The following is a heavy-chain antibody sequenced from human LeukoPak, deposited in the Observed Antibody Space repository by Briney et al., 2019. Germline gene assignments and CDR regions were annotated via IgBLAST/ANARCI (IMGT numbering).Heavy chain of an antibody. V-gene: IGHV3-74*01. D-gene: IGHD6-19*01. J-gene: IGHJ4*02. CDR1: GFTFSNYW. CDR3: TGGGSITVAGY. CDR2: IDGDGSST. Sequence: PGGSLRLSCAASGFTFSNYWMHWVRQAPGKGLVWVSRIDGDGSSTNYADSVKGRFTISRDNAKNTLYLQMNSLRAEDTAVYYCTGGGSITVAGYWGQGTLVTVSS.